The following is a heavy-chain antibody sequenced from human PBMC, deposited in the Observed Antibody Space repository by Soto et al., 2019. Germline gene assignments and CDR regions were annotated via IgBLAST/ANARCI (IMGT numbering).Heavy chain of an antibody. V-gene: IGHV3-30-3*01. CDR1: GFTFSSYA. Sequence: QVQLVESGGGVGQPGRSLRLSCAASGFTFSSYAMHWVRQAPGKGLEWVAVISYDGSNKYYADSVKGRFTISRDNSKNTLYLQMNSLRAEDTAVYYCARDLGVTVFDYWGQGTLVTVSS. J-gene: IGHJ4*02. D-gene: IGHD3-10*01. CDR2: ISYDGSNK. CDR3: ARDLGVTVFDY.